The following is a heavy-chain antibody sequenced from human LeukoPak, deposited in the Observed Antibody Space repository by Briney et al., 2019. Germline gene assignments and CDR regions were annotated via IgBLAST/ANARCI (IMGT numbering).Heavy chain of an antibody. CDR2: ISYDGSNK. V-gene: IGHV3-30*03. CDR3: ARVLGSGSCMDV. CDR1: GFTFSSYG. J-gene: IGHJ6*04. Sequence: QSGRSLRLSCAASGFTFSSYGMHWVRQAPGKGLEWVAVISYDGSNKYYADSVKGRFTISRDNAKNSLYLQMNSLRAEDTAVYCCARVLGSGSCMDVWGKGTTVTISS. D-gene: IGHD3-10*01.